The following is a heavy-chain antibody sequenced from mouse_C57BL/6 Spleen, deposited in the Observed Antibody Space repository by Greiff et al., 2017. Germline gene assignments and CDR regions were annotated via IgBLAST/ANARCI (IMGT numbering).Heavy chain of an antibody. CDR3: ARGYDYLYAMHY. V-gene: IGHV3-6*01. CDR2: ISYDGSN. D-gene: IGHD2-4*01. CDR1: ASSITSGYS. J-gene: IGHJ4*01. Sequence: EVKLQESVPCLVQPSQSLSLTCSVTASSITSGYSWNWIRQFPGNKLEWMGYISYDGSNNYNPSLKNRISITRDTSKNQFFLKLNSVTTEDTATYYCARGYDYLYAMHYRGHGASAPAST.